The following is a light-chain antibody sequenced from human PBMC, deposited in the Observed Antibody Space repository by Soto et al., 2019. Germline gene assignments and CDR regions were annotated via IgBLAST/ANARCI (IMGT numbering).Light chain of an antibody. CDR1: HLGSRP. Sequence: SSVVTQVSSVSVAPGQTATITCGGNHLGSRPVHWYRQRPGQAPVLVIYDGGERPSGIPKRFSGSNSGNTATLTISRVEAGDEAEYYCQVWDTSGDHRGVFGGGTKLTVL. CDR2: DGG. V-gene: IGLV3-21*02. J-gene: IGLJ3*02. CDR3: QVWDTSGDHRGV.